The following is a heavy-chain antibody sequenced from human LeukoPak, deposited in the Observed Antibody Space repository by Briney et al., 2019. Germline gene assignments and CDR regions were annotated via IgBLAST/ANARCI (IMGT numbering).Heavy chain of an antibody. CDR1: GGSFSGYY. CDR2: INHSGST. J-gene: IGHJ5*02. CDR3: ARGFITILPFDP. D-gene: IGHD3-3*01. V-gene: IGHV4-34*01. Sequence: SETLSLTCAVYGGSFSGYYWSWIRQPPGKGLEWIGEINHSGSTNYNPSLKSRVTISVDTSKNQFSLKLSSVTTADTAVYYCARGFITILPFDPWVQGNLVTVSS.